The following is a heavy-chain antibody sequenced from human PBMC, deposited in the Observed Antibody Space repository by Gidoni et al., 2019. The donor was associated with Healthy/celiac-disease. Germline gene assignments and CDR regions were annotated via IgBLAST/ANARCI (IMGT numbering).Heavy chain of an antibody. D-gene: IGHD4-17*01. CDR2: INHSGST. CDR1: GGSFSGYY. CDR3: ARTRGHSTVTNFNDY. J-gene: IGHJ4*02. V-gene: IGHV4-34*01. Sequence: QVQLQQWGAGLLKPSETLSLTCAVYGGSFSGYYWSWIRQPPGKGLEWIGEINHSGSTNYNPSLKSRVTISVDTSKNQFSLKLSSVTAADTAVYYCARTRGHSTVTNFNDYWGQGTLVTVSS.